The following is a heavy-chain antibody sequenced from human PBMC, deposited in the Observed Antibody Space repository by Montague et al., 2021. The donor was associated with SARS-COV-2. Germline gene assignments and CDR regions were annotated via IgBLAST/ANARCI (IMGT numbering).Heavy chain of an antibody. J-gene: IGHJ6*02. CDR3: ARFETSKFYSSGMDV. Sequence: SLRLSCAASGFTLSSISMNWVRQAPGKRLEWVSSISSESAYIVYAESVRGRFTISRDNAQNLLYLQMNSLRAEDTAVYHCARFETSKFYSSGMDVWGQGTTVTVSS. CDR1: GFTLSSIS. CDR2: ISSESAYI. D-gene: IGHD2-15*01. V-gene: IGHV3-21*01.